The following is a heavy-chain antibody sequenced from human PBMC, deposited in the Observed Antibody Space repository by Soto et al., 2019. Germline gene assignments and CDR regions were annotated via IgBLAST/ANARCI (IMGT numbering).Heavy chain of an antibody. CDR3: ARYSNNWFQTEGMDV. CDR1: VDSITAYY. CDR2: IDTSGNT. V-gene: IGHV4-4*07. D-gene: IGHD6-13*01. J-gene: IGHJ6*02. Sequence: SETLSLTCTVSVDSITAYYWSWIRQPAGKGLEWIGRIDTSGNTNYNPSLKSRVTMSVDTSKKQFSLKLTSVTAADTAVYYCARYSNNWFQTEGMDVWGQGTTVT.